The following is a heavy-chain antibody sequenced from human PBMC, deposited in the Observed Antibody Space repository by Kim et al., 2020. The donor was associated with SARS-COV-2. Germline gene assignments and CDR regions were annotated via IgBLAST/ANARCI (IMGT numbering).Heavy chain of an antibody. CDR2: IDPSDSYT. J-gene: IGHJ4*02. D-gene: IGHD2-2*01. Sequence: GESLKISCKGSGYSFTSYWISWVRQMPGKGLEWMGRIDPSDSYTNYSPSFQGHVTISADKSISTAYLQWSSLKASDTAMYYCARHGMTVVVPAAIPTDYWGQGTLVTVSS. CDR3: ARHGMTVVVPAAIPTDY. CDR1: GYSFTSYW. V-gene: IGHV5-10-1*01.